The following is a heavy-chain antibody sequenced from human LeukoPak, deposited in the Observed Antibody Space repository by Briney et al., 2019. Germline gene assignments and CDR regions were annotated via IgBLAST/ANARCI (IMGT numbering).Heavy chain of an antibody. D-gene: IGHD1-26*01. CDR2: IHSGGST. Sequence: PGGSLRLSCAASGFTVNSNYMSWVRQAPGKGLEWVSDIHSGGSTYYADSVKGRFTISRDNSKNTLYLQMNSLRAEDTAVYYCARTMEVGATLDPWGQETLVTVSS. J-gene: IGHJ5*02. CDR1: GFTVNSNY. CDR3: ARTMEVGATLDP. V-gene: IGHV3-53*01.